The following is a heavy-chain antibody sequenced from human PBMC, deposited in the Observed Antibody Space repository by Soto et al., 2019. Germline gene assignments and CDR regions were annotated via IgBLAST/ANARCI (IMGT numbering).Heavy chain of an antibody. J-gene: IGHJ4*02. CDR2: IDPSDSYT. Sequence: VECLKISCKGSGYSFTSYWISLVLGMPGKCREWMWRIDPSDSYTNYSPSFQGHVTISADKSISTAYLQWSSLKASDTAMYYCARHPKRITMIVVVWALDYWGQGTLVTVSS. D-gene: IGHD3-22*01. CDR3: ARHPKRITMIVVVWALDY. V-gene: IGHV5-10-1*01. CDR1: GYSFTSYW.